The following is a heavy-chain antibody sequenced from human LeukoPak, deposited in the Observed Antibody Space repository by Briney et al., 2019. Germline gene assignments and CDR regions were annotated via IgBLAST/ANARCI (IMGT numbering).Heavy chain of an antibody. CDR1: EYTFTSSA. Sequence: ASVKVSCKASEYTFTSSAMNWVRQAPGQGPQYMGWINTNTGNPTYVQGFRGRSVFSLDTSVSTAYLQISNLTAEDTAVYYCARVHGQWLPFDYWGQGTLVTVSS. D-gene: IGHD5-12*01. V-gene: IGHV7-4-1*02. CDR2: INTNTGNP. J-gene: IGHJ4*02. CDR3: ARVHGQWLPFDY.